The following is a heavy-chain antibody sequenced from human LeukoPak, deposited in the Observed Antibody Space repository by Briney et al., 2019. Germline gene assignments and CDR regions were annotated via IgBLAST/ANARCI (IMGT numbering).Heavy chain of an antibody. J-gene: IGHJ4*02. CDR3: ARLGDIAAADLSTGELVTLDY. CDR2: INPSGGST. CDR1: GYTFTSYY. D-gene: IGHD6-13*01. Sequence: ASVKVSCKASGYTFTSYYMHWVRQAPGQGLEWMGIINPSGGSTSYAQEFQGRVTMTRDTSTSTVYMELSSLRSEDTAVYYCARLGDIAAADLSTGELVTLDYWGQGTLVTVSS. V-gene: IGHV1-46*01.